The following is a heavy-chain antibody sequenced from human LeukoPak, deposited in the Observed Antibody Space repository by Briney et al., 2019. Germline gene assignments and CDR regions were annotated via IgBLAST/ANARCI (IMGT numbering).Heavy chain of an antibody. Sequence: GGSLRLSCAASGFTFSSYAMNWVRQAPGKGLEWVSGVSSSGDNTYYADSVKGRFTISRDNSKNTLYLQMNSLRAEDTAVYYCAKDLASQLGRGFYYYYGMDVWGQGTTVTVSS. J-gene: IGHJ6*02. CDR2: VSSSGDNT. D-gene: IGHD6-6*01. V-gene: IGHV3-23*01. CDR1: GFTFSSYA. CDR3: AKDLASQLGRGFYYYYGMDV.